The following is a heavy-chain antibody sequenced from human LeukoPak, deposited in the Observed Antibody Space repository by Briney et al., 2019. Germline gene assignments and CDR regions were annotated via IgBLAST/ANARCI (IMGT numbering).Heavy chain of an antibody. J-gene: IGHJ4*02. CDR1: GFTFSSYA. V-gene: IGHV3-21*04. CDR2: ISSSSSYI. Sequence: GGSLRLSCAASGFTFSSYAMNWVRQAPGKGLEWVSSISSSSSYIYYADSVKGRFTISRDNAKNSLYLQMNSLRAEDTAAYYCAKAMIAVAYLDYWGQGTLVTVSS. CDR3: AKAMIAVAYLDY. D-gene: IGHD6-19*01.